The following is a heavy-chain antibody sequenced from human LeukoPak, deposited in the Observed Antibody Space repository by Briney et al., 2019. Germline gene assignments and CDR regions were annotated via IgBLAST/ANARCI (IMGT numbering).Heavy chain of an antibody. CDR2: INSDGSST. Sequence: PGGSLRLSCAASGFTFSSYWMHWVRHAPGKGLVWVSRINSDGSSTSYADSVKGRFTISRDNAKNTLYLQMNSLRAEDTAVYYCARDAGGYFDAFDIWGQGTMVTVSS. J-gene: IGHJ3*02. D-gene: IGHD3-10*01. V-gene: IGHV3-74*01. CDR3: ARDAGGYFDAFDI. CDR1: GFTFSSYW.